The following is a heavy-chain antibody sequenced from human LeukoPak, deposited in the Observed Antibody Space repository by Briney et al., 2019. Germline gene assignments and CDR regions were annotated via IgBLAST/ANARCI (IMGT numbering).Heavy chain of an antibody. CDR1: GFTFSSYD. CDR2: IGTAGDT. V-gene: IGHV3-13*01. J-gene: IGHJ6*02. D-gene: IGHD2-2*02. CDR3: ARGSPVYHGRPFSGMDV. Sequence: GGSLRLSCAASGFTFSSYDMHWVRQATGKGLEWVSAIGTAGDTYYPGSVKGRFTISRENAKNSLYLQMNSLRAGDTAVYYCARGSPVYHGRPFSGMDVWGQGTTVTVSS.